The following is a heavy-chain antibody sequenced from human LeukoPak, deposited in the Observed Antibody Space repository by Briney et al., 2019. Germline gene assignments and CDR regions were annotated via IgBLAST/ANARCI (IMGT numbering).Heavy chain of an antibody. J-gene: IGHJ4*02. CDR2: IYTSGST. CDR1: GGSISSYY. Sequence: SETLSLTCTVSGGSISSYYWSWIRQPAGKGLEWIGRIYTSGSTNYNPSLKSRVTMSVDTSKNQFSLKLSSVTAADTAVYYCAREKGFLEWLYDRGYFDYWGQGTLVTVSS. D-gene: IGHD3-3*01. CDR3: AREKGFLEWLYDRGYFDY. V-gene: IGHV4-4*07.